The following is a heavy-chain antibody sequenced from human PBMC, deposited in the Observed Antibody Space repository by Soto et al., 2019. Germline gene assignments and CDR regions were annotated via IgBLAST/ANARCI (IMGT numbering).Heavy chain of an antibody. CDR1: GGSFSGYY. D-gene: IGHD2-2*01. CDR2: INHSGST. J-gene: IGHJ3*02. Sequence: SEPLSLTCAVYGGSFSGYYWSWIRQPPGKGLEWIGEINHSGSTNYNPSLKSRVTISVDTSKNQFSLKLSSVTAADTAVYYCARGQGYCSSTSCRDAFDIWGQGTMVTVSS. CDR3: ARGQGYCSSTSCRDAFDI. V-gene: IGHV4-34*01.